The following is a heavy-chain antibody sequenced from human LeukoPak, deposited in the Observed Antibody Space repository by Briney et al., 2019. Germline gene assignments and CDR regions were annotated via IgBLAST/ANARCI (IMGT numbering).Heavy chain of an antibody. CDR2: FSGSGGGT. Sequence: PGGSLRLSCAASGFTFDDYGMSWVRQAPGKGLEWVSAFSGSGGGTYYADSVKGRFTISRDNSKNTLYLQMNSLRAEDTALYFCAKSGYNRFDYWGQGTLVTVSS. J-gene: IGHJ4*02. D-gene: IGHD5-24*01. V-gene: IGHV3-23*01. CDR3: AKSGYNRFDY. CDR1: GFTFDDYG.